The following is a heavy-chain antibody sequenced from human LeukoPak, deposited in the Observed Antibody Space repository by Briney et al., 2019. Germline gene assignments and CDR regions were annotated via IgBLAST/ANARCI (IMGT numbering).Heavy chain of an antibody. J-gene: IGHJ3*01. Sequence: GESLQISCKNSGYRFNNYWIGWVRQMPGKGLEWMGIIYPDDSDTRYSPSFQGQVTISADKSISTVYLQWSSLRASDTAMYYCARHKAERGSSGYDWGAFDVWGQGTMVTVSS. CDR1: GYRFNNYW. CDR2: IYPDDSDT. D-gene: IGHD5-12*01. V-gene: IGHV5-51*01. CDR3: ARHKAERGSSGYDWGAFDV.